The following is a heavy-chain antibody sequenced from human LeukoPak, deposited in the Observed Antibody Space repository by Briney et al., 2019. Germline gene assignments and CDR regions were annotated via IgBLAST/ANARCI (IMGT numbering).Heavy chain of an antibody. CDR3: ARGQYDQVAGTGPPNWFDP. CDR2: INHSGST. Sequence: PSETLSLTCAVYVGSFSGYYWSWIREPPGKGLEWIGEINHSGSTNYNPSHKSRVTISVDTSKNQFSLKLSSVTAADTAVYYCARGQYDQVAGTGPPNWFDPWGQGTLVTVSS. V-gene: IGHV4-34*01. J-gene: IGHJ5*02. D-gene: IGHD6-19*01. CDR1: VGSFSGYY.